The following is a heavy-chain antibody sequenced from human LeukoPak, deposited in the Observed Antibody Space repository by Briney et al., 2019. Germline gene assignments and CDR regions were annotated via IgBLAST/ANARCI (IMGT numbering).Heavy chain of an antibody. Sequence: PGGSLRLSCAASGFTLRSYWISWVRQAPGKGLEWVANINQGGSVKYYVDSVKGRFTISRDDAKNSLYVQMNSLRDEDTAVYYCARVGYSGWNLEYWGQGTLVTVSS. CDR1: GFTLRSYW. CDR2: INQGGSVK. V-gene: IGHV3-7*01. J-gene: IGHJ4*02. CDR3: ARVGYSGWNLEY. D-gene: IGHD5-12*01.